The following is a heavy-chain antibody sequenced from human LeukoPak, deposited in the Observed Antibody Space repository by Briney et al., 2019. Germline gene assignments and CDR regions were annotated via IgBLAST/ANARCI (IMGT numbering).Heavy chain of an antibody. V-gene: IGHV3-7*01. CDR3: AREPSVSIAARPTVEPFDY. J-gene: IGHJ4*02. CDR1: GFTFSSYW. D-gene: IGHD6-6*01. Sequence: PGGSLRLSCAASGFTFSSYWMSWVRQAPGKGLEWVANINQDGSEKYYVDSVKGRFTISRDNAKNSLYLQMNSLRAEDTAVYYCAREPSVSIAARPTVEPFDYWGQGTLVTVSS. CDR2: INQDGSEK.